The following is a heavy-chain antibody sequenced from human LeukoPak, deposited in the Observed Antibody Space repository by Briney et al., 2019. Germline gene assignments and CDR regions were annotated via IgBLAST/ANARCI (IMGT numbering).Heavy chain of an antibody. CDR1: GVSISQYY. CDR3: TRRIWGAAIDY. J-gene: IGHJ4*02. D-gene: IGHD7-27*01. V-gene: IGHV4-4*08. Sequence: PSETLSLTCAVSGVSISQYYWSWLRQAPGKGLEWIGSIYTSGSTYYNPSLKSRVAISVDTSKNQFSLKLSSVTAADTAMYYCTRRIWGAAIDYWGQGTLVTVSS. CDR2: IYTSGST.